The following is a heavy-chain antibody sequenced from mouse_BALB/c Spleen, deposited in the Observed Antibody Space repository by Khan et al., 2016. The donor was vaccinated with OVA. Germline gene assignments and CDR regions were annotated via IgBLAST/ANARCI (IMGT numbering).Heavy chain of an antibody. V-gene: IGHV1-61*01. Sequence: QVQLQQSGAELVRPGASVKLSCKASGYTFTSYWMNWVKQRPGPGLEWIGRIDPSDSETHYNQMFKDKATLTVDKSSSTAYMQLSSLTSEDSAVYYCARREKYGYDPSWFAYWGQGTLVTVSA. CDR2: IDPSDSET. CDR3: ARREKYGYDPSWFAY. J-gene: IGHJ3*01. D-gene: IGHD2-2*01. CDR1: GYTFTSYW.